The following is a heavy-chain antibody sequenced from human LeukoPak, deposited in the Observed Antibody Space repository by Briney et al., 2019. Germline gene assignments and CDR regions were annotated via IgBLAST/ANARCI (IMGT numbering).Heavy chain of an antibody. CDR2: ISGSGSST. D-gene: IGHD2-2*01. CDR3: AKGGRVVPAARYYFDY. Sequence: GGSLRLSCAASGFTFSSYAMSWVRQAPGKGLEWVSAISGSGSSTYYADSVKGRFTISRDNSKNTLYLQMNSLRAEDTAVYYCAKGGRVVPAARYYFDYWGQGTLVTVSS. J-gene: IGHJ4*02. CDR1: GFTFSSYA. V-gene: IGHV3-23*01.